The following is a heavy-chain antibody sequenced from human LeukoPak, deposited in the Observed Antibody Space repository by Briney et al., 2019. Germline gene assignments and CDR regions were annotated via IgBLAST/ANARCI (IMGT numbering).Heavy chain of an antibody. V-gene: IGHV3-53*01. CDR3: ARVATLYYFDY. CDR1: GFTVSSNF. D-gene: IGHD2-15*01. J-gene: IGHJ4*02. CDR2: IYSGGSS. Sequence: GGSLRLSCAASGFTVSSNFMNWVRQAPGKGLEWVSIIYSGGSSYYADSVKGRFTISRDNSKNTLYLQMNSLRAEDTAVYYCARVATLYYFDYWGQGTLVTVSS.